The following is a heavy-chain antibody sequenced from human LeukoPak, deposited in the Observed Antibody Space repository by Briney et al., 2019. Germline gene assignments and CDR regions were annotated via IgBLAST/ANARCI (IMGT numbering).Heavy chain of an antibody. CDR3: ATDAVGDSWSDY. D-gene: IGHD6-13*01. J-gene: IGHJ4*02. Sequence: AGGSLRLSCLASGFSFSSYWMNWVRQAQGKGPEWLANIKQDGSQTYYVDSVKGRFIISRDNAKNSLYLQMNSLRAGDTAVYYCATDAVGDSWSDYWGQGTLVTVSS. V-gene: IGHV3-7*01. CDR2: IKQDGSQT. CDR1: GFSFSSYW.